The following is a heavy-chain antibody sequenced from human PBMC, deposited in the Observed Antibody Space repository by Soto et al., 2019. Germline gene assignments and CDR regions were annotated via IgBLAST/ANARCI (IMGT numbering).Heavy chain of an antibody. Sequence: QVQLVQSGAEVKKPGASVKVSCKASGYTFTSYGISWVRQAPGQGLEWMGWISAYNGNTNYAQKLRGRVTMTTDTSTRPAYMELRSLRSDDTTVYYCAITGGTPGSWYNWFDPWGQGNLVTVSS. CDR3: AITGGTPGSWYNWFDP. V-gene: IGHV1-18*01. CDR1: GYTFTSYG. CDR2: ISAYNGNT. J-gene: IGHJ5*02. D-gene: IGHD6-13*01.